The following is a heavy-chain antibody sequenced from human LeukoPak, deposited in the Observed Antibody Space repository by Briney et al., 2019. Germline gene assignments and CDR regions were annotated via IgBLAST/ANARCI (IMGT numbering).Heavy chain of an antibody. J-gene: IGHJ4*02. CDR2: IYYSGST. Sequence: SEILSLTCTVSVGSISSYYWSWIRQPPGKGLEWIGYIYYSGSTNYNPSLKSRVTISVDTSKNQFSLKLSSVTAADTAVYYCARGSPLQLWLREYYFDYWGQGTLVTVSS. CDR1: VGSISSYY. V-gene: IGHV4-59*01. D-gene: IGHD5-18*01. CDR3: ARGSPLQLWLREYYFDY.